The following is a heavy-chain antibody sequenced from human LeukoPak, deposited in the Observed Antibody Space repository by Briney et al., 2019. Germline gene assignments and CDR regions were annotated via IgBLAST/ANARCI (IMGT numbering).Heavy chain of an antibody. V-gene: IGHV4-61*02. CDR2: IYTSGST. CDR3: ARDAPHYDFWSGYYIDAFDI. J-gene: IGHJ3*02. D-gene: IGHD3-3*01. CDR1: GGSISSGSYY. Sequence: SETLSLTCTVSGGSISSGSYYWSWIRQPAGKGLEWIGRIYTSGSTNYNPSLKSRVTISVDTSKNQFSLKLSSVTAADTAVYYCARDAPHYDFWSGYYIDAFDIWGQGTMVTVSS.